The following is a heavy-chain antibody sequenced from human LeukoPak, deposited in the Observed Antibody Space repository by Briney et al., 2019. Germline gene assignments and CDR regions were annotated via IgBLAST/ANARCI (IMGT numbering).Heavy chain of an antibody. CDR1: GYTLIDYD. J-gene: IGHJ4*02. Sequence: ASVKVSCKASGYTLIDYDINWVRQATGQGLQWMGWMSPHRGSTGYAQRFQGRVTMTRDTSISTAYMELTNLRSEDTAVYFCARARGGYCSSTSTCSYYFDCWGQGTLVTVSS. D-gene: IGHD2-2*01. V-gene: IGHV1-8*01. CDR2: MSPHRGST. CDR3: ARARGGYCSSTSTCSYYFDC.